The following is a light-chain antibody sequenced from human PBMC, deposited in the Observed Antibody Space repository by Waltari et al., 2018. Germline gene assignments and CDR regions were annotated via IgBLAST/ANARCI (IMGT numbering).Light chain of an antibody. J-gene: IGKJ1*01. CDR3: LKYKSAPWT. CDR2: GAS. CDR1: LGISDY. Sequence: DIQVTQSPSSLSASVGDRVTITCRASLGISDYLAWYQQRPGKVPKLLVYGASTLQPGVPSRFSGSGSGTDFTLTISNLQPEDVATYYCLKYKSAPWTFGQGTKVEIK. V-gene: IGKV1-27*01.